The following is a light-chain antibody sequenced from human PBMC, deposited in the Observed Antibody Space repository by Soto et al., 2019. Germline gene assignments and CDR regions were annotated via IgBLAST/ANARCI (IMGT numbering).Light chain of an antibody. Sequence: EIVLTQSPATLSLSPGERATLSCMASQNAGCYLVWYQQKPGQAPRLLIYDTSKRATGIPARFSGSGSGTDLTLNISSLEPEDFAVYYCQQRSNWPHTFGGGTKVEMK. CDR1: QNAGCY. V-gene: IGKV3-11*01. J-gene: IGKJ4*01. CDR2: DTS. CDR3: QQRSNWPHT.